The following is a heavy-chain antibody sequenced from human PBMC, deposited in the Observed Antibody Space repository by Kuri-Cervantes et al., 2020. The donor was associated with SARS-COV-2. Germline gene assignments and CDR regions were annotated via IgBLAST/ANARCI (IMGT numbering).Heavy chain of an antibody. Sequence: SVKVSCKASGGTFSSYAISWVRQAPGQGLEWMGGIIPIFGTANYAQKFQGRVTITADKSTSKDYMELSSIRSEDTAVYYCARDLANRGVRGVIRLIGLDYWGQGTLVTVSS. CDR2: IIPIFGTA. CDR1: GGTFSSYA. J-gene: IGHJ4*02. D-gene: IGHD3-10*01. V-gene: IGHV1-69*06. CDR3: ARDLANRGVRGVIRLIGLDY.